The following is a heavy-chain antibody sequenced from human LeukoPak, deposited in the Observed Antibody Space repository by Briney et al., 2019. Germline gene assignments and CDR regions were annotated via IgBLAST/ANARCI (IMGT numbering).Heavy chain of an antibody. Sequence: GRSLRLSCAASGFTFSSYGMHWVRQAPGKGLEWVAVISYDGSNKYYADSVKGRFTISRDNSKNTLYLQMNSLRAEDTAVYYCARCPTTIPELNAFDIWGQGTMVTVSS. CDR3: ARCPTTIPELNAFDI. CDR2: ISYDGSNK. V-gene: IGHV3-30*03. CDR1: GFTFSSYG. D-gene: IGHD1-14*01. J-gene: IGHJ3*02.